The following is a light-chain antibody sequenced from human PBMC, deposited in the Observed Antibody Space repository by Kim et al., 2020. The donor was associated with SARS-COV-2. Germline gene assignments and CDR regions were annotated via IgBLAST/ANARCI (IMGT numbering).Light chain of an antibody. CDR1: QSIATY. V-gene: IGKV1-39*01. CDR3: QQSYNVPPT. J-gene: IGKJ1*01. Sequence: GDRVTITCRASQSIATYLNWYQQKPGKAPNLLMYAASRLQSGVPSRFSGSGSGTHFTLTISRLQPEDFGTYYCQQSYNVPPTFGQGTKVDIK. CDR2: AAS.